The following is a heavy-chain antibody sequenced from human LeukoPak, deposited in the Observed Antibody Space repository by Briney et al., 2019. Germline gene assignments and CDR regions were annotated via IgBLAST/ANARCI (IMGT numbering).Heavy chain of an antibody. Sequence: PGGSLRLSCAASGFTFSSYAMHWVRQAPGKGLEWVAVISYDGSNKYYADSVKGRFTISRDNSKNTLYLQMNSLRAEDTAVYYCAKDRSVAGTGQIDYWGQGTLVTVSS. CDR1: GFTFSSYA. J-gene: IGHJ4*02. D-gene: IGHD6-19*01. V-gene: IGHV3-30*04. CDR3: AKDRSVAGTGQIDY. CDR2: ISYDGSNK.